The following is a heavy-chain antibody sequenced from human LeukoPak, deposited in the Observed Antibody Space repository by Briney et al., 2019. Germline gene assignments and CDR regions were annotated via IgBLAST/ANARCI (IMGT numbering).Heavy chain of an antibody. CDR2: LYYWDKWNN. D-gene: IGHD4-17*01. CDR3: ARVRRLATVTQNTFDP. V-gene: IGHV6-1*01. Sequence: SQALSLTCAISGDSLSSGSVTWNWIRQSPSRGLEWLGRLYYWDKWNNAYAVSVKSRITINPDTSKNQFSLQLNSVTPEDTAVYYCARVRRLATVTQNTFDPWGQGTLVTVSS. J-gene: IGHJ5*02. CDR1: GDSLSSGSVT.